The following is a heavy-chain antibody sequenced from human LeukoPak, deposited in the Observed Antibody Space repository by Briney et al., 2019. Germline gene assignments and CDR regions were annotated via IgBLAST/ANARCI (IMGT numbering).Heavy chain of an antibody. D-gene: IGHD3-10*01. CDR2: ISGSGAST. J-gene: IGHJ4*02. CDR1: GFTFSSYW. Sequence: GGSLRLSCAASGFTFSSYWMSWVRQAPGKGLEWVSGISGSGASTYYADSVKGRFTISRDNSKNTLYLQMNSLRAEDTAVYYCAKERLLWFGELSPFDYWGQGTLVTVSS. CDR3: AKERLLWFGELSPFDY. V-gene: IGHV3-23*01.